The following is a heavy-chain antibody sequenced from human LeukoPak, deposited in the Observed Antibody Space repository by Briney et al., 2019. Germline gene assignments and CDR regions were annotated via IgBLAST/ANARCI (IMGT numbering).Heavy chain of an antibody. CDR2: INSDGSTT. D-gene: IGHD4-11*01. V-gene: IGHV3-74*01. CDR3: ERDATVTLDG. Sequence: GGSLRLSCAASGFTFSNHWMHWVRQAPGKGLVWVSRINSDGSTTDYADSVKGRFTISRDNAKNTLYLQMNSLRADDTAVYYCERDATVTLDGGGEGSLVTVSS. CDR1: GFTFSNHW. J-gene: IGHJ4*02.